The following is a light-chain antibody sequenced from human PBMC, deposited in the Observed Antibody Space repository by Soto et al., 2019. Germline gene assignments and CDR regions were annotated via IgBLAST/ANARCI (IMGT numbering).Light chain of an antibody. V-gene: IGKV2-40*01. CDR2: TLS. Sequence: DIVRTQTRLSVPVTPGAPASTSSRSSQSLFDSDDGTPYLDWYLQKPGQSPQLLIYTLSYRASGVPDRFSGSGSGTDFTLKISRVEAEYVGVYYCMQRKEFPVTFGGGTKVDIK. CDR3: MQRKEFPVT. J-gene: IGKJ4*01. CDR1: QSLFDSDDGTPY.